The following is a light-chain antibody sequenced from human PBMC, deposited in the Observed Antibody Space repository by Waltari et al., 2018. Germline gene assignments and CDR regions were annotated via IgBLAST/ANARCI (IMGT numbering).Light chain of an antibody. Sequence: QSALTQPASVSGSPGQSITISCTGTSSDVGGYNYVSWYQQHPGKAPKFIVYDVSNRPSGVSNPCSGSKSGNTASLTISGLQAEDEAEYYCSSYTSSSTVVFGGGTKLTVL. CDR1: SSDVGGYNY. CDR3: SSYTSSSTVV. J-gene: IGLJ2*01. V-gene: IGLV2-14*03. CDR2: DVS.